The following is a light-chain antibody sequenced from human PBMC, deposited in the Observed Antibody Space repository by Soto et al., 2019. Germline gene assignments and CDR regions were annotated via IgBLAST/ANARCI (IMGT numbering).Light chain of an antibody. J-gene: IGKJ4*01. Sequence: EIGLTQSPATLSLSPGDRDTLSCRASQSVSRYLAWYHQKPGQAPRRLIHDTSTRATGVPYTFSGSGSGTEFTLTISSLEPEDSAMYYCQERLSWPPSFSGWTTGEIK. CDR1: QSVSRY. CDR2: DTS. V-gene: IGKV3-11*01. CDR3: QERLSWPPS.